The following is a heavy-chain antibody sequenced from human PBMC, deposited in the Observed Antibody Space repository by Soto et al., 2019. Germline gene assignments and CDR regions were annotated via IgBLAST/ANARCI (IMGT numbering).Heavy chain of an antibody. D-gene: IGHD3-3*01. J-gene: IGHJ3*02. V-gene: IGHV3-23*01. CDR1: GFTLSSYA. Sequence: EVQLLESGGGLVQPGGSQRLSCAASGFTLSSYAMSWVRQAPGKGLEWVAAISGSGGSTYYADSVKGRFTISRDNSKNTLYLQMNSLRAEDTAVYYCAKVPLRFLEWLPPLGAFDIWGQGTMVTVSS. CDR2: ISGSGGST. CDR3: AKVPLRFLEWLPPLGAFDI.